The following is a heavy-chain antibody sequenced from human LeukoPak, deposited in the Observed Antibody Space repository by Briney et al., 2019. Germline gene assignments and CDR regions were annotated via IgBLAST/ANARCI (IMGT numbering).Heavy chain of an antibody. CDR3: ARAGYSYGYEYVY. D-gene: IGHD5-18*01. V-gene: IGHV3-21*01. Sequence: PGRSLRLSCAASGFTFSSYGMHWVRQAPVKGLEWVSSISSSSSYIYYADSVKGRFTISRDNAKNSLYLQMNSLRAEDTAVYYCARAGYSYGYEYVYWGQGTLVTVSS. J-gene: IGHJ4*02. CDR2: ISSSSSYI. CDR1: GFTFSSYG.